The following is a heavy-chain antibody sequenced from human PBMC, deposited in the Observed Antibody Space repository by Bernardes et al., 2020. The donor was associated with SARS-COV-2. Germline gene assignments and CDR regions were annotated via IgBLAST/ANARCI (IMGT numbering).Heavy chain of an antibody. D-gene: IGHD3-10*01. CDR1: GYSFSTYL. CDR2: ISVTSGRT. CDR3: AKQPPGRYNYAQRTPGVDL. Sequence: ASVKVSCKASGYSFSTYLINWVRQAPGQGLEWMGWISVTSGRTAYAQNIQDRVTMTTDISTNTAFMDLRRLTSDDTAGYYWAKQPPGRYNYAQRTPGVDLGGKGNLVTVSS. V-gene: IGHV1-18*01. J-gene: IGHJ4*02.